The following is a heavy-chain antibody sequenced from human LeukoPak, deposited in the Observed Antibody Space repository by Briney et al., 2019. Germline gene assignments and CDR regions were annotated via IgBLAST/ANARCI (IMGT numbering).Heavy chain of an antibody. CDR1: GYLFIRYW. J-gene: IGHJ6*02. CDR2: IHPGDSDT. V-gene: IGHV5-51*01. Sequence: GESLKISCKASGYLFIRYWIGWVRQMPGKGLEWMGIIHPGDSDTKYSLSFQGQISLSVDKSISTVYLQWSSLKASDTAMYYCARSPQSYGSGKGMDVWGQGTTVTVSS. D-gene: IGHD3-10*01. CDR3: ARSPQSYGSGKGMDV.